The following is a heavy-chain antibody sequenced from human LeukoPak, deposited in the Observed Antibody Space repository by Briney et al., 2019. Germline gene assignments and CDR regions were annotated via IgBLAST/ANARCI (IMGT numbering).Heavy chain of an antibody. CDR1: GYTFTGYY. CDR3: ARDPYGTWYFDL. D-gene: IGHD3-10*01. CDR2: INPNSGGT. V-gene: IGHV1-2*02. J-gene: IGHJ2*01. Sequence: ASVKVSCKASGYTFTGYYMHWVRQAPGQGLEWMGWINPNSGGTNYAQKFQGRVTMTRDTSISTAYMELGRLRSDDTVVYYCARDPYGTWYFDLWGRGTLVTVSS.